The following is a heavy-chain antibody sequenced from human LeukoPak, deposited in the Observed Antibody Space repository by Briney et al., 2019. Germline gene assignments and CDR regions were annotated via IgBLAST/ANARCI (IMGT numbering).Heavy chain of an antibody. CDR3: AKDGPLPYDSNGYYLVLTEGYGMDV. Sequence: PGGSLRLSCAASGFTFSSYGMHWVRQAPGKGLEWVAVISYDGSNKYYADSVKGRFTISRDNSKDTLYLQMNSLRAEDTAVYYCAKDGPLPYDSNGYYLVLTEGYGMDVWGQGTTVTVSS. D-gene: IGHD3-22*01. CDR1: GFTFSSYG. CDR2: ISYDGSNK. J-gene: IGHJ6*02. V-gene: IGHV3-30*18.